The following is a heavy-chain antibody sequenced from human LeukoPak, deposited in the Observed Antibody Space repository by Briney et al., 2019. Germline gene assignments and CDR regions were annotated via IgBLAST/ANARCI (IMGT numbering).Heavy chain of an antibody. CDR3: AKDVGGAVVPAAVDY. CDR2: IRYDGSNK. CDR1: GFTFSSYG. V-gene: IGHV3-30*02. Sequence: GGSLRLSCAASGFTFSSYGMHWVRQAPGKGLEWVAFIRYDGSNKYYADSVKGRFTISRDNSKNTLYLQMSSLRAEDTAVYYCAKDVGGAVVPAAVDYWGQGTLVTVSS. J-gene: IGHJ4*02. D-gene: IGHD2-2*01.